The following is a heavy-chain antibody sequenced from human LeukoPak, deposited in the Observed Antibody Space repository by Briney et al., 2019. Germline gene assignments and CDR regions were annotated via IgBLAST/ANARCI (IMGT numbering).Heavy chain of an antibody. V-gene: IGHV1-69*04. CDR1: VGIFSNYT. Sequence: SVHVSCMSSVGIFSNYTSSGLRPAPGQGLEWMARIIPILGIANYAQKFQGRVTITADKSTSTAYLELSSLRSEDTAVYYCARDLPPENVVADYRGAFDIWGQGPMVTVSS. CDR2: IIPILGIA. J-gene: IGHJ3*02. CDR3: ARDLPPENVVADYRGAFDI. D-gene: IGHD2/OR15-2a*01.